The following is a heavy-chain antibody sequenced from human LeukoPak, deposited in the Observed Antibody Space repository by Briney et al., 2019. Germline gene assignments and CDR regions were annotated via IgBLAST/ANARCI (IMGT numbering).Heavy chain of an antibody. CDR1: GFTFISHS. D-gene: IGHD1-26*01. J-gene: IGHJ5*02. CDR2: ISSSSSYL. V-gene: IGHV3-21*01. CDR3: ARAYSGSYNWFDP. Sequence: GGSLRLSCAASGFTFISHSMNWVRQAPGKGLEWVSGISSSSSYLYYADSVKGRFTVSRDNAKNSLFLQMNSLRAEDTAVYYCARAYSGSYNWFDPWGQGTLVTVSS.